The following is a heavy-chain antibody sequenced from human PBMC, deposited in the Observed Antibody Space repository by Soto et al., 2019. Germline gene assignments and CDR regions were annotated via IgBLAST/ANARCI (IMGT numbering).Heavy chain of an antibody. J-gene: IGHJ4*02. CDR3: ARGQSSGRRRPVPFL. CDR2: INHSGST. CDR1: GGSFSGYY. D-gene: IGHD6-19*01. V-gene: IGHV4-34*01. Sequence: SETLSLTCAVYGGSFSGYYWSWIRQPPGKGLEWIGEINHSGSTNYNPSLKSRVTISVDTSKNQFSLKLSSVTAADTAVYYCARGQSSGRRRPVPFLWGQGTLVTVSS.